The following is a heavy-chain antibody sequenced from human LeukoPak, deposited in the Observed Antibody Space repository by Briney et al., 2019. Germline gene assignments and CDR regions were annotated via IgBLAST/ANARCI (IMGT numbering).Heavy chain of an antibody. J-gene: IGHJ4*02. V-gene: IGHV3-30*02. CDR3: AKDHTFGGVKN. CDR2: IRYDGGNK. D-gene: IGHD3-16*01. CDR1: GFTFSSYG. Sequence: GGSLRLSCAASGFTFSSYGMHWVRQAPGKGLEWVAFIRYDGGNKYYADSVKGRFTISRDNSKNTLYLQMNSLRAEDTAVYYCAKDHTFGGVKNWGQGTLVTVSS.